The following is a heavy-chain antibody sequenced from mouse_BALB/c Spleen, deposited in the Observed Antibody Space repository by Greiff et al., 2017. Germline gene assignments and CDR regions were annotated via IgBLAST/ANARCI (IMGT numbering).Heavy chain of an antibody. V-gene: IGHV1S126*01. Sequence: VQLQQSGPQLVRPGASVKISCKASGYSFTSYWMHWVKQRPGQGLEWIGMIDPSDSETRLNQKFKDKATLTVDKSSITAYMQLSSPTSEDSAVYYCAREVRLYYAIDYWGQGTSVTVSS. D-gene: IGHD1-2*01. CDR3: AREVRLYYAIDY. J-gene: IGHJ4*01. CDR1: GYSFTSYW. CDR2: IDPSDSET.